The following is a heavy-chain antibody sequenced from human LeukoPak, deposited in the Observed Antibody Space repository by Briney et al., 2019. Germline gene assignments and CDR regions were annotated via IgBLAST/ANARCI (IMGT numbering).Heavy chain of an antibody. V-gene: IGHV3-7*01. CDR1: GFTFSSYW. J-gene: IGHJ4*02. CDR2: IKQDGSEK. CDR3: ARDAYDYVWGSSH. D-gene: IGHD3-16*01. Sequence: GGSLRLSCAASGFTFSSYWMSWVRQAPGKGLEWVANIKQDGSEKYYVDSVKGRFTISRDNAKNPLYLQMNSLRAEDTAVYYCARDAYDYVWGSSHWGQGTLVTVSS.